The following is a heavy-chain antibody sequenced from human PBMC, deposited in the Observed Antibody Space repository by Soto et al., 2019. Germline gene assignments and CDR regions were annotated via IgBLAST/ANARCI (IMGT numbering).Heavy chain of an antibody. CDR3: ARDKITGLFDY. D-gene: IGHD2-8*02. V-gene: IGHV4-39*02. CDR1: GGSISSSSYY. J-gene: IGHJ4*02. Sequence: SETLCLTCTVSGGSISSSSYYWVWIRQPPGKGLEWIGSIYYSGSTYYNPSLKSRVTISVDTSKNQFSLKLTSVTAADTAVYYCARDKITGLFDYWGQGTLVTVSS. CDR2: IYYSGST.